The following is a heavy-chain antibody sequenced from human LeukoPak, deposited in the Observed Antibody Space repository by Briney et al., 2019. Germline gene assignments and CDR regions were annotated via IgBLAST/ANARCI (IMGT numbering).Heavy chain of an antibody. V-gene: IGHV1-8*03. CDR2: MNPNSGNT. Sequence: ASVKVSCKASGYTFTSYDINWVRQATGQGLEWMGWMNPNSGNTGYAQKFQGRVTITRNTSISTAYMELSSLRSEDTAVYYCARGGGYYGSGRIAAPDYWGQGTLVTVSS. D-gene: IGHD3-10*01. CDR1: GYTFTSYD. J-gene: IGHJ4*02. CDR3: ARGGGYYGSGRIAAPDY.